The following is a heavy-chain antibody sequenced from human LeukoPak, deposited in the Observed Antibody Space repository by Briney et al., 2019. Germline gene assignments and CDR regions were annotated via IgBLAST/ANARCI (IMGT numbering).Heavy chain of an antibody. CDR2: INWNGGST. CDR1: GFTFDDYG. CDR3: ARAARGVRGVIHLGVRYAFDI. Sequence: TGGSLRLSCAASGFTFDDYGMSWVRQAPGKGLEWVSGINWNGGSTGYADSVKGRFTISRDNAKNSLYLQMNSLRAEDTAVYYCARAARGVRGVIHLGVRYAFDIWGQGTMVTVSS. V-gene: IGHV3-20*04. D-gene: IGHD3-10*01. J-gene: IGHJ3*02.